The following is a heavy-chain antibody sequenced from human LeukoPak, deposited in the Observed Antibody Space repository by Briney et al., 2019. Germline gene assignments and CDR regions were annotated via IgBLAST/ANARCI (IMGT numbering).Heavy chain of an antibody. Sequence: GGSLRLSCAASGFSFSSYEMNWVRQAPGKGLEWVANIKQDGSEKNYMDSVKGRFTISRDNAKNSLDLQMNSLRVEDTAVYYCARDHLGTFDYWGQGTLVTVSS. J-gene: IGHJ4*02. CDR2: IKQDGSEK. CDR1: GFSFSSYE. D-gene: IGHD1-26*01. V-gene: IGHV3-7*01. CDR3: ARDHLGTFDY.